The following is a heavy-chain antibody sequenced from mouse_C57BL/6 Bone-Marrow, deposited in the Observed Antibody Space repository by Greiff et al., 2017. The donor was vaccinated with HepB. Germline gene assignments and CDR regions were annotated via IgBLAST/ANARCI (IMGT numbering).Heavy chain of an antibody. J-gene: IGHJ1*03. Sequence: VQLQQSGAELVRPGASVKLSCKASGYTFTDYYINWVKQRPGQGLEWIARIYPGSGNTYYNEKFKGKATLTAEKSSSTAYMQLSSLTSEDSAVYFCARFGNYYGSSYVPHWYFDVWGTGTTVTVSS. CDR3: ARFGNYYGSSYVPHWYFDV. D-gene: IGHD1-1*01. CDR1: GYTFTDYY. CDR2: IYPGSGNT. V-gene: IGHV1-76*01.